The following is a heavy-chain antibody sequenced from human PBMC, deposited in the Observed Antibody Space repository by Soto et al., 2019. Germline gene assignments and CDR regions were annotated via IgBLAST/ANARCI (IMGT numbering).Heavy chain of an antibody. V-gene: IGHV1-69*02. Sequence: QVQLVQSGAEVKKPGSSVKVSCKASGGTFSSYTISWVRQAPGQGLEWMGRIIPILGIANYAQKFQGRVTITADKSTSTAYMELSSLRSEDTAVYYCARCHQPILSTCSYYMDVWGKGTTVTVSS. D-gene: IGHD2-2*01. CDR3: ARCHQPILSTCSYYMDV. J-gene: IGHJ6*03. CDR1: GGTFSSYT. CDR2: IIPILGIA.